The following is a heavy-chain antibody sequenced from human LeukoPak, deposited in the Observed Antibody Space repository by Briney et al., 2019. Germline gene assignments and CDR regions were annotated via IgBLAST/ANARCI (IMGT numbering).Heavy chain of an antibody. CDR3: ARDSATLPGSYFDY. D-gene: IGHD2-15*01. Sequence: ASVKVSCKASGDTFTGHYIHWVRQAPGQGLEWMGWINPNSGGTNYAQKFQDRVTMTRDTSISTAYMELSRLRSDDTAIYYCARDSATLPGSYFDYWGQGTLVTVSS. J-gene: IGHJ4*02. CDR1: GDTFTGHY. CDR2: INPNSGGT. V-gene: IGHV1-2*02.